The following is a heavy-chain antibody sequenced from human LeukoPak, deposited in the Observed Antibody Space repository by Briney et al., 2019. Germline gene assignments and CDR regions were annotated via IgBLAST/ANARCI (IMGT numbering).Heavy chain of an antibody. CDR3: AREPQGDYYDSSGYYVAFDI. V-gene: IGHV4-38-2*02. CDR1: GYAISSGYF. J-gene: IGHJ3*02. CDR2: IYHSGST. D-gene: IGHD3-22*01. Sequence: SETLSLTCSVSGYAISSGYFWGWIRQPPGKGLEWIGTIYHSGSTYYNPSLKSRVTISVDTSKNQFSLKLSSVTAADTAVYYCAREPQGDYYDSSGYYVAFDIWGQGTMVTVSS.